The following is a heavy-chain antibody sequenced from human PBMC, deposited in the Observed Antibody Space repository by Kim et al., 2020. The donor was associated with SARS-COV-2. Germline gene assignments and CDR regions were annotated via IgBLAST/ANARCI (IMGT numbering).Heavy chain of an antibody. Sequence: ASVKVSCKASGYTFTSYAMHWVRQAPGQRLEWMGWINAGNGNTKYSQKFQGRVTITRDTSASTAYMELSSLRSEDTAVYYCARGTYYYDSSGLLEDYWGQGTLVTVSS. V-gene: IGHV1-3*01. J-gene: IGHJ4*02. CDR2: INAGNGNT. CDR3: ARGTYYYDSSGLLEDY. CDR1: GYTFTSYA. D-gene: IGHD3-22*01.